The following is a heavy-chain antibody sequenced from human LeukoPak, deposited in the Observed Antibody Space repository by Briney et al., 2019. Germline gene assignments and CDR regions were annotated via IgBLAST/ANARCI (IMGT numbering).Heavy chain of an antibody. CDR1: GDSISGFH. CDR2: IYSSGNT. V-gene: IGHV4-4*07. J-gene: IGHJ5*02. D-gene: IGHD2-21*02. Sequence: SETLSLTCTVSGDSISGFHWSWIRQPAGKGLEWIGRIYSSGNTNHNPSLNSRVTMSLDTSKNQFSLKLSSVTAADTAVYYCARVAVTAYNWFDPWGQGTLVTVSS. CDR3: ARVAVTAYNWFDP.